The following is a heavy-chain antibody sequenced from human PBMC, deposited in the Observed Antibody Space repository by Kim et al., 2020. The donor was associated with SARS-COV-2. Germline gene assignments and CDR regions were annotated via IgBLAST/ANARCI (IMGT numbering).Heavy chain of an antibody. CDR1: GYTFTNHG. Sequence: ASVKVSCKASGYTFTNHGLNWMRQAPGQGLEWMGWINTDTGNPTYAPDFTGRFVFSLDTSVSTTYLHISSLKAEDTAVYYCARGGRVRGECAFDIWGQGT. CDR3: ARGGRVRGECAFDI. J-gene: IGHJ3*02. D-gene: IGHD2-21*01. CDR2: INTDTGNP. V-gene: IGHV7-4-1*02.